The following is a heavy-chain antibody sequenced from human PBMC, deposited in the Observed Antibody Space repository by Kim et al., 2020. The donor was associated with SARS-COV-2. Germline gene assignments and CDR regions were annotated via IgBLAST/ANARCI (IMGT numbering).Heavy chain of an antibody. CDR3: AKGGSERG. D-gene: IGHD3-10*01. J-gene: IGHJ4*02. CDR1: GFTFSISG. V-gene: IGHV3-23*01. CDR2: INGAGGST. Sequence: GGSLRLSCAASGFTFSISGMSWVRQAPGKGLEWVSTINGAGGSTNYAESVKGRFTISRDNSKNTLYLEMNSLRDEDTAVYYCAKGGSERGWGQGTLVTVSS.